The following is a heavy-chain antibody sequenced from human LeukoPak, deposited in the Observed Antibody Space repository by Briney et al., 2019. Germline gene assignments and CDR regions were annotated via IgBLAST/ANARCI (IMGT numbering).Heavy chain of an antibody. Sequence: SETLSLTCTVSGGSISSSSYCWGWIRQPPGKGLEWIGSIYYSGSTYYNPSLKSRVTISVDTSKNQFSLKLSSVTAADTAVYYCARRAGSGWSINWFDPWGQGTLITVSS. J-gene: IGHJ5*02. D-gene: IGHD6-19*01. CDR1: GGSISSSSYC. CDR2: IYYSGST. CDR3: ARRAGSGWSINWFDP. V-gene: IGHV4-39*01.